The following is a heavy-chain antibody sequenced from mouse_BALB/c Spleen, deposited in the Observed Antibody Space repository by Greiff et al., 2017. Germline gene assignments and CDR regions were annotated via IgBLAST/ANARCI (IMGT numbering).Heavy chain of an antibody. CDR2: ISYSGST. D-gene: IGHD2-1*01. V-gene: IGHV3-2*02. Sequence: EVHLVESGPGLVKPSQSLSLTCTVTGYSITSDYAWNWIRQFPGNKLEWMGYISYSGSTSYNPSLKSRISITRDTSKNQFFLQLNSVTTEDTATYYCARYYGNWFAYWGQGTLVTVSA. CDR1: GYSITSDYA. CDR3: ARYYGNWFAY. J-gene: IGHJ3*01.